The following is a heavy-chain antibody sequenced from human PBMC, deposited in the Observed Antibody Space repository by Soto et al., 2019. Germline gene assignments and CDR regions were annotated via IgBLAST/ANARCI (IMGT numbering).Heavy chain of an antibody. V-gene: IGHV4-30-2*01. D-gene: IGHD2-2*01. CDR2: IYHSGST. CDR1: GGSISSGGYS. CDR3: ARGDYAWGYYYGMDV. Sequence: SEIRSLTCAVSGGSISSGGYSWSWIRQPPGKGLEWIGYIYHSGSTYYNPSLKSRVTISVDRSKIQFSLKLSSVTAADTAVYYCARGDYAWGYYYGMDVWGQGTTVTVSS. J-gene: IGHJ6*02.